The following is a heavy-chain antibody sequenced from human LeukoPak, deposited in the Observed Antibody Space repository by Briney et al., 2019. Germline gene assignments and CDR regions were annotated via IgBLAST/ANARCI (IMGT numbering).Heavy chain of an antibody. Sequence: GGSLRLSCSASGFTVSSYYMSWVRQAPGKGLEWVSVIYSGGSTYYADSVKGRFTISRDNSKNTLYLQMSSLRAEDTAVYYCVKDDYGDYAYAFDIWGQGTMVTVSS. CDR2: IYSGGST. V-gene: IGHV3-53*05. D-gene: IGHD4-17*01. CDR1: GFTVSSYY. CDR3: VKDDYGDYAYAFDI. J-gene: IGHJ3*02.